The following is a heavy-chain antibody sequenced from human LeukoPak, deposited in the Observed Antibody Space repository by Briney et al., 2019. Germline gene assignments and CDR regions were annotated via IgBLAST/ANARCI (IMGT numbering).Heavy chain of an antibody. J-gene: IGHJ6*02. D-gene: IGHD3-10*01. Sequence: SETLSLTCAVYGGSFSGYYWSWIRQPPGKGLEWIGEINHSGSTNYNPSLKSRVTISVDTSKNQFSLKLSSVTAADTAVYYCARYGSGTRDVYYYYYGMDVWGQGTTVTVSS. CDR3: ARYGSGTRDVYYYYYGMDV. CDR2: INHSGST. V-gene: IGHV4-34*01. CDR1: GGSFSGYY.